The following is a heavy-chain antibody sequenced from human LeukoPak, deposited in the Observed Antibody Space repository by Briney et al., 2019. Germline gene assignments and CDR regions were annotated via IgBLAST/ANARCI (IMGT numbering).Heavy chain of an antibody. CDR3: ARYSGNPAWYFDY. D-gene: IGHD1-26*01. CDR1: GGSINNYY. CDR2: IYYSGST. J-gene: IGHJ4*02. Sequence: SETLSLTCTVSGGSINNYYWGWIRQPPGRGLEWTGHIYYSGSTKKNSALESRISLSVDTSKNQFSLRISSVTAADTAVCYCARYSGNPAWYFDYWGQGTLVSVSS. V-gene: IGHV4-59*01.